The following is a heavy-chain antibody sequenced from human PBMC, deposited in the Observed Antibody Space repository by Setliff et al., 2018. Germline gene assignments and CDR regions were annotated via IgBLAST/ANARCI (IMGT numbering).Heavy chain of an antibody. CDR3: ARYDSSGYSENYYFDY. CDR2: VYYSGNT. J-gene: IGHJ4*02. CDR1: GGSISTTDYY. V-gene: IGHV4-39*07. D-gene: IGHD3-22*01. Sequence: RLETLSLTCTVSGGSISTTDYYWGWIRQPPGKGLEWIGCVYYSGNTYYSPSLKSRVTMFVDTSKNQFSLMLYSVTAADTAIYYCARYDSSGYSENYYFDYWGQGTLVTVSS.